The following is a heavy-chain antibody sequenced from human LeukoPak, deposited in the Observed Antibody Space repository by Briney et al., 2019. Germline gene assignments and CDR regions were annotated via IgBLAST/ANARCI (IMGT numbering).Heavy chain of an antibody. CDR1: GYTFTSYD. CDR2: MNPNSGNT. V-gene: IGHV1-8*01. J-gene: IGHJ4*02. CDR3: ARDSHYDFWSGETFDY. D-gene: IGHD3-3*01. Sequence: ASVKVSCKASGYTFTSYDINWVRQATGQGLEWMGWMNPNSGNTGYAQKFQGRVTMTTDTSTSTAYMELRSLRSDDTAVYYCARDSHYDFWSGETFDYWGQGTLVTVSS.